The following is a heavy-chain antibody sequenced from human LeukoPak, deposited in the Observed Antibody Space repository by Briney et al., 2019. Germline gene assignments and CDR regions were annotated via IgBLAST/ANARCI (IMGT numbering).Heavy chain of an antibody. D-gene: IGHD2-2*01. Sequence: QSGGSLRLSCAASEFTFSNYWMSWVRQAPGKGLEWVANIKQDGSEKYYVDSVKGRFTISRDNAKNSLFLQMNSLRAEDTAVYYCARVGPRYCSVTSCYVDYWGQGTLVTVSS. J-gene: IGHJ4*02. V-gene: IGHV3-7*01. CDR1: EFTFSNYW. CDR3: ARVGPRYCSVTSCYVDY. CDR2: IKQDGSEK.